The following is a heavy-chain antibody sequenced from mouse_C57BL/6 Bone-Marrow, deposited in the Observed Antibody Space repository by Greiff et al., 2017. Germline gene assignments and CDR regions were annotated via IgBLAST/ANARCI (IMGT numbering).Heavy chain of an antibody. Sequence: QVQLQQSGAELARPGASVKLSCKASGYTFTSYGISWVKQRTGQGLEWIGEIYPRSGNTYYNEKFNGKATLTADKSSSTAYMELRSLTSEDSAVYFCARLGPRAWFAYWGQGTLVTVSA. V-gene: IGHV1-81*01. CDR2: IYPRSGNT. CDR1: GYTFTSYG. CDR3: ARLGPRAWFAY. J-gene: IGHJ3*01.